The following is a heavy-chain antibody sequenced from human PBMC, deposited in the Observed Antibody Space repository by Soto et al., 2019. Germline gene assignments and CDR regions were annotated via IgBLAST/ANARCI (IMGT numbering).Heavy chain of an antibody. J-gene: IGHJ4*02. V-gene: IGHV3-23*01. D-gene: IGHD6-13*01. CDR1: GFTFSSYA. Sequence: PGGSLRLSCAASGFTFSSYAMSWVRQAPGKGLEWVSAISGSGGSTYYADSVKGRFTISRDNSKNTLYLQMNSLRAEDTAVYYCAKDRRASGVYSSSCFDYWGQGTLVTVSS. CDR3: AKDRRASGVYSSSCFDY. CDR2: ISGSGGST.